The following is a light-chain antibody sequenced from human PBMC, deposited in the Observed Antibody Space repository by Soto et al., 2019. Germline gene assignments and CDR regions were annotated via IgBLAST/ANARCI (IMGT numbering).Light chain of an antibody. CDR1: NIGPRK. Sequence: SYELSQPPSVSLAPGQTARISCGGANIGPRKVHWYQQKPGQAPVLIVYDDSGRPSGIPERFSGSNSGNTATLTISRVEAGDEADSYCQVWNSFSDHPYVFGSGTKLTVL. V-gene: IGLV3-21*02. J-gene: IGLJ1*01. CDR3: QVWNSFSDHPYV. CDR2: DDS.